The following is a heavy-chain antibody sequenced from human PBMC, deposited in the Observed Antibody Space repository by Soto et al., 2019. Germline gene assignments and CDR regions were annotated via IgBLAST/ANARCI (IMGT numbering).Heavy chain of an antibody. V-gene: IGHV3-23*01. Sequence: GVSLRLSCAASGFTFSSYAMSWVRQAPGKGLEWVSAISGSGGSTYYADSVKGRFTISRDNSKNTLYLQMNSLRAEDTAVYYCAKAPVVRDTFPDYFDYCGKVTL. CDR2: ISGSGGST. CDR3: AKAPVVRDTFPDYFDY. CDR1: GFTFSSYA. D-gene: IGHD1-26*01. J-gene: IGHJ4*02.